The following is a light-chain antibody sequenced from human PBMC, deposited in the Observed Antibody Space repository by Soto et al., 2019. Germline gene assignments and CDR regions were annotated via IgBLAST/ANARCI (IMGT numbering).Light chain of an antibody. V-gene: IGKV3-11*01. Sequence: EIVLTQSPATMSLSPGERATLSCRASQSVSSYLAWYQQKPGQPPRLLLYDASNRATGIPARFSGSGSGTDFTLTISSREPEDFAVYYCQQRSNWPITFGQGTRLEIK. CDR3: QQRSNWPIT. CDR1: QSVSSY. CDR2: DAS. J-gene: IGKJ5*01.